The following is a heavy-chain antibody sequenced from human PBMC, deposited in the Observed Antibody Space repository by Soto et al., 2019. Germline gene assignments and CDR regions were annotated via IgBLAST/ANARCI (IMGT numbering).Heavy chain of an antibody. V-gene: IGHV1-18*04. D-gene: IGHD3-3*01. CDR3: ARFHYDFCSGYYLGGGNYYYSMGV. CDR2: ISAYNGNT. CDR1: GYTFTSYG. J-gene: IGHJ6*02. Sequence: ASVKVSCKASGYTFTSYGISWVRQAPGQGLEWMGWISAYNGNTNYAQKLQGRVTMTTDTSTSTAYMELRSLRSDGTAVYYCARFHYDFCSGYYLGGGNYYYSMGVWGQGTTVTLS.